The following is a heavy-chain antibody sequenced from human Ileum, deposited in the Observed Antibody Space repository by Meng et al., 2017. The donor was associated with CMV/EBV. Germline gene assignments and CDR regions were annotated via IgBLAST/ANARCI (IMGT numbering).Heavy chain of an antibody. D-gene: IGHD3-3*01. CDR2: ISGSGGST. V-gene: IGHV3-23*01. Sequence: GESLKISCAASGFTFSSYAMSWVRQAPGKGLEWVSAISGSGGSTYYADSVKGRFTISRDNSKNTLYLQMNSLRAKDTAVYYCAKADDFWSGYYPPTWFDPWGQGTLVTVSS. J-gene: IGHJ5*02. CDR3: AKADDFWSGYYPPTWFDP. CDR1: GFTFSSYA.